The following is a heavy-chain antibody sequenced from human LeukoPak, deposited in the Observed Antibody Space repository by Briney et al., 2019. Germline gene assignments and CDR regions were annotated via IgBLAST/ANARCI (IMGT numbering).Heavy chain of an antibody. CDR2: INHSGST. J-gene: IGHJ3*02. CDR3: ARRGHHRYYYDSSGYHKAFDI. Sequence: SETLSLTCAVYGGSFSGYYWSWIRQPPGKGLEWIGEINHSGSTNYNPSLKSRVTISVDTSKNHFSLKLSSVTAADTAVYYCARRGHHRYYYDSSGYHKAFDIWGQGTMVTVSS. D-gene: IGHD3-22*01. CDR1: GGSFSGYY. V-gene: IGHV4-34*01.